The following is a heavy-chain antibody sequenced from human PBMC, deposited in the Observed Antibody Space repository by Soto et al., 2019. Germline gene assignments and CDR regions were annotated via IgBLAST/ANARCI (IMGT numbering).Heavy chain of an antibody. CDR3: AKDTSWTIDY. J-gene: IGHJ4*02. D-gene: IGHD4-17*01. V-gene: IGHV3-43*01. CDR2: ISWDGGNT. CDR1: GFTFDDYT. Sequence: GSLRLSCAASGFTFDDYTMHWVRQAPGKGLEWVSMISWDGGNTYYADSVKGRFTISRDNSKNSLYLQMNSLRTEDTALYYCAKDTSWTIDYWGQGTLVTVSS.